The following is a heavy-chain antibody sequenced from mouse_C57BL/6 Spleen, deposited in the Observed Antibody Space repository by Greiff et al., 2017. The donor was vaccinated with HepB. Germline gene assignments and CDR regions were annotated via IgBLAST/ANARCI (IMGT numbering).Heavy chain of an antibody. CDR1: GFTFSDYY. CDR3: ARQDGYYWYFDV. CDR2: ISNGGGST. J-gene: IGHJ1*03. D-gene: IGHD2-3*01. V-gene: IGHV5-12*01. Sequence: EVMLVESGGGLVQPGGSLKLSCAASGFTFSDYYMYWVRQTPEKRLEWFAYISNGGGSTYYPDTVKGRFTIARDNAKNTLYLQMSRLKSEDTAMYYCARQDGYYWYFDVWGTGTTVTVSS.